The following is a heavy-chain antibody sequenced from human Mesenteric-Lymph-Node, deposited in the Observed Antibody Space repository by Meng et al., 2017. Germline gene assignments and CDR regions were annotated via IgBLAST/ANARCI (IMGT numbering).Heavy chain of an antibody. CDR3: ARVGATLNTEMDY. Sequence: QVQLVQAGAEGKKPGASVKVSCKASGYTFTGYYMHWVRQSPGQGLEWMGRINPNSGGTNYAQKFQGRVTMTRDTSISTAYMELSRLRSDDTAVYYCARVGATLNTEMDYWGQGTLVTVSS. V-gene: IGHV1-2*06. J-gene: IGHJ4*02. CDR2: INPNSGGT. D-gene: IGHD1-26*01. CDR1: GYTFTGYY.